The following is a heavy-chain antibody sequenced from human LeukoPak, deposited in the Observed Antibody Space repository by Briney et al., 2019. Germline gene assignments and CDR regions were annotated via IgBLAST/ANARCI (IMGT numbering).Heavy chain of an antibody. D-gene: IGHD3-10*01. Sequence: SETLSLTGTVSGGSISNYYWSWIRQPPGKGLEWIGYIYYTGSTSYNPSLKSRVTISVDTSKNQFSLKLSSMSAADTAVYYCARRGEYYDHWGQGTLVTVSS. CDR3: ARRGEYYDH. J-gene: IGHJ4*02. CDR2: IYYTGST. V-gene: IGHV4-59*01. CDR1: GGSISNYY.